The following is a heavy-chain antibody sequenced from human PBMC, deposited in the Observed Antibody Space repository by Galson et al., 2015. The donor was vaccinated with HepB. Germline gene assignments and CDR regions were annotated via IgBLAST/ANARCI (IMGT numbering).Heavy chain of an antibody. CDR3: ARLAAAAGNSLSYYYYGMDV. CDR1: GGSFSGYY. D-gene: IGHD6-13*01. V-gene: IGHV4-34*01. J-gene: IGHJ6*02. CDR2: INHSGST. Sequence: ETLSLTCAVYGGSFSGYYWSWIRQPPGKGLEWIGEINHSGSTNYNPSLKSRVTISVDTAKNQFSLKLSSVTAADTAVYYCARLAAAAGNSLSYYYYGMDVWGQGTPVTVSS.